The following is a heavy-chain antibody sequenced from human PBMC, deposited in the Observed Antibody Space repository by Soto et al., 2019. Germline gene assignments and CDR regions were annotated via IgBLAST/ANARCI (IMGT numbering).Heavy chain of an antibody. CDR3: ARVGSVVPPGWFDP. D-gene: IGHD2-15*01. J-gene: IGHJ5*02. V-gene: IGHV1-18*04. Sequence: ASVQVSCIASGYTFTNYRIHWVRQAPGQGLEWMGCISAYNGNTNYAQKLQGRVTMTTDTSTSTAYMELRSLRSDDTAVYYCARVGSVVPPGWFDPWGQGTLVTVS. CDR1: GYTFTNYR. CDR2: ISAYNGNT.